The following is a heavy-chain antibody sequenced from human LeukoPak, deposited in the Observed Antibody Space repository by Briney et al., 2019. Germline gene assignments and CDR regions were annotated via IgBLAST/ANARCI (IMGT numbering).Heavy chain of an antibody. V-gene: IGHV3-30*03. CDR1: GFTFSSYS. CDR2: ISYDGSNK. CDR3: ARGNTYYDIVVNGDYFDY. D-gene: IGHD3-9*01. Sequence: GGSLRLSCAASGFTFSSYSMNWVRQAPGKGLEWVAVISYDGSNKYYADSVKGRFTISRDNSKNTLYLQMNSLRAEDTAVYYCARGNTYYDIVVNGDYFDYWGQGTLVTVSS. J-gene: IGHJ4*02.